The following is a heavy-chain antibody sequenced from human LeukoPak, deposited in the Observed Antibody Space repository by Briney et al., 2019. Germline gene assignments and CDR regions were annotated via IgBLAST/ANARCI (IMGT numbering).Heavy chain of an antibody. V-gene: IGHV3-23*01. CDR3: AKGIVGAIPVDY. J-gene: IGHJ4*02. Sequence: GGSLRLSCAASGFTFSNYTMSWVRQAPGKGLEWVSSISGSGGSTYYADPVKGRFTTSRDNSKNTLYLQMNSLRAEDTAVYYCAKGIVGAIPVDYWGQGTLVTVSS. CDR2: ISGSGGST. D-gene: IGHD1-26*01. CDR1: GFTFSNYT.